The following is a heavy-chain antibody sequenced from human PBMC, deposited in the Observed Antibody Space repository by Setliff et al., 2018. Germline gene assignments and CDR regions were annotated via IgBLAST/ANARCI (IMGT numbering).Heavy chain of an antibody. CDR3: ARDVFDLRTGQGGP. J-gene: IGHJ5*02. CDR1: GFTFTNYA. V-gene: IGHV3-13*01. CDR2: IGGGGDT. D-gene: IGHD3-9*01. Sequence: GGSLRLSCAVSGFTFTNYALHWVRQATGKGMEWVSAIGGGGDTYYLDSVKGRFTISRDDAKNSLSLQMNGLRAEDTSVYYCARDVFDLRTGQGGPWGQGTRVTVSS.